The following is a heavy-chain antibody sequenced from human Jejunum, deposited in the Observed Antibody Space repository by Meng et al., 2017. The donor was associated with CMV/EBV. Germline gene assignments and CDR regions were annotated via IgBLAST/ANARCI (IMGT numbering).Heavy chain of an antibody. CDR2: ISGSGPAK. J-gene: IGHJ4*02. CDR1: GLTFTRNA. D-gene: IGHD4-11*01. CDR3: ARDMGYTVTAPFDY. Sequence: GLTFTRNAMSWVRQAAGKRPEWVSGISGSGPAKYYADSVKGRFTISRDNSNNTVYLQMNSLRGDDTAVYYCARDMGYTVTAPFDYWGQGAVVTVSS. V-gene: IGHV3-23*01.